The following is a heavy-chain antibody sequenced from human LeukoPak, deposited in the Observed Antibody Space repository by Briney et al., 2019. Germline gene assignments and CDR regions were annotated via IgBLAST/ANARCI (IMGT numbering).Heavy chain of an antibody. CDR2: ISAYNGDT. D-gene: IGHD3-22*01. V-gene: IGHV1-18*01. Sequence: ASVKVSCKTSGYTFTKYGISWVRQAPGQGLECMGWISAYNGDTNYAQKLQGRVTMTTDTSTSTAYMEMRSLRSDDTAVYYCAREHDRKVRYYCGMDVWGQGTTVTVSS. J-gene: IGHJ6*02. CDR3: AREHDRKVRYYCGMDV. CDR1: GYTFTKYG.